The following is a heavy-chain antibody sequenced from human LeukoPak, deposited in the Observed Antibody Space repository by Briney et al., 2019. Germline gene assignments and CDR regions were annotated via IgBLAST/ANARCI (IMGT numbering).Heavy chain of an antibody. CDR1: GGSISSSSYY. Sequence: NPSETLSLTCTVSGGSISSSSYYWGWIRQPPGKGLEWIGGIYYSGSTYYNPSLKSRVTISVDTSKNQFSLKLSSVTAADTAVYYCARHDRRLTGGAEYYFDYWGQGTLVTVSS. V-gene: IGHV4-39*01. D-gene: IGHD7-27*01. CDR3: ARHDRRLTGGAEYYFDY. CDR2: IYYSGST. J-gene: IGHJ4*02.